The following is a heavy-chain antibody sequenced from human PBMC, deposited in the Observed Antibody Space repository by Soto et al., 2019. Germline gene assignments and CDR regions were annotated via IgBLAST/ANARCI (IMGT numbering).Heavy chain of an antibody. V-gene: IGHV3-48*03. D-gene: IGHD1-26*01. CDR2: ISSSGSTI. CDR1: GFTFSSYE. Sequence: ESVGGLVQPGGSLRLSCAASGFTFSSYEMNWVRQAPGKGLEWVSYISSSGSTIYYADSVKGRFTISRDNAKNSLYLQMNSLRAEDTAVYYCARRRELRSNYYYGMDVWGQGTTVTVSS. CDR3: ARRRELRSNYYYGMDV. J-gene: IGHJ6*02.